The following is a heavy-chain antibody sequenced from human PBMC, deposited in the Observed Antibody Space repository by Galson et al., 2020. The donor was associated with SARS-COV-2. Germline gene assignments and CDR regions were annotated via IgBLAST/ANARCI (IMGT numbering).Heavy chain of an antibody. CDR2: ISGHRENT. CDR1: GFTFNSYA. Sequence: GGSLRLSCAASGFTFNSYAMGWVRQAPGKGLEWVSSISGHRENTYYADSVKGRFTISRDNSKNKLSLQMHSLRAEDTAIYYCSNSWSYCGVDCYTYHFDYWGQGTLGTVSS. D-gene: IGHD2-21*01. CDR3: SNSWSYCGVDCYTYHFDY. J-gene: IGHJ4*02. V-gene: IGHV3-23*01.